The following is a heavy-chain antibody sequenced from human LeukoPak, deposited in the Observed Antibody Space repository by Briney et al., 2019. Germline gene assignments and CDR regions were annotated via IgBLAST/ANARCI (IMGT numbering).Heavy chain of an antibody. CDR3: ARDPRAADSSGYYAGGDY. D-gene: IGHD3-22*01. CDR1: GFTFSSYW. J-gene: IGHJ4*02. CDR2: IKQDGSEK. Sequence: GGSLRLSCAASGFTFSSYWMSWVRQAPGKGLEWVANIKQDGSEKYYVDSVKGRFTISRDNAKNSLYLQMSSLRAEDTAVYYCARDPRAADSSGYYAGGDYWGQGTLVTVSS. V-gene: IGHV3-7*03.